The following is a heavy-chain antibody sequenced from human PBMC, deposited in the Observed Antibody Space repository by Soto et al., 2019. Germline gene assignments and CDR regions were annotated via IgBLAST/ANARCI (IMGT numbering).Heavy chain of an antibody. D-gene: IGHD3-3*01. CDR2: IYYSGST. Sequence: SETLSLTCTVCGGPISTAYYYWSWIRQPPGKALEWIGYIYYSGSTYYNPSLKSRLTMSVDTSKNQFSLKLTSVTAADTAVYYCALLLASTGKCYFDYWGQRTLVAVSS. J-gene: IGHJ4*02. V-gene: IGHV4-30-4*01. CDR1: GGPISTAYYY. CDR3: ALLLASTGKCYFDY.